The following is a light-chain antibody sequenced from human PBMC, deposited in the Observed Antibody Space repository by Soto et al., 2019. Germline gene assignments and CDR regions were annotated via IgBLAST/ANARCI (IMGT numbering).Light chain of an antibody. CDR2: EVT. CDR3: SSYTHTSTPSCV. Sequence: QSVLTQPASVSGSPGQSITISCTGTSNDVGGYNYVSWYQQHPGKAPKLMIYEVTDRPWGVSNRFSGSKSGNTASLTISGLQAEDKADYYCSSYTHTSTPSCVFGTRTKVTVL. CDR1: SNDVGGYNY. V-gene: IGLV2-14*01. J-gene: IGLJ1*01.